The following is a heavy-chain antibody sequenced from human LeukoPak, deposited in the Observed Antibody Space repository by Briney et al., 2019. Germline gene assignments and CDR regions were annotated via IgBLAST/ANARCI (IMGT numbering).Heavy chain of an antibody. D-gene: IGHD6-13*01. J-gene: IGHJ4*02. CDR1: GYTFTSYG. V-gene: IGHV1-18*01. CDR2: ISAYIGNT. Sequence: ASVKVSCKASGYTFTSYGISWVRQAPGQGLEWMGWISAYIGNTNYAQKLQGRVTMTTDTFTSTAYMELRSLRSDDTAVYYCAGGSIAAAGYESFDYWGQGTLVTVSS. CDR3: AGGSIAAAGYESFDY.